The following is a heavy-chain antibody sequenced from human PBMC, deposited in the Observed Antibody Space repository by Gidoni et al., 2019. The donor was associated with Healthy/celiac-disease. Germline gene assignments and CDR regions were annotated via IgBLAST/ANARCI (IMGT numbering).Heavy chain of an antibody. CDR2: IYYSGST. V-gene: IGHV4-39*01. Sequence: QLQLQESAPGLVQPSETLSLTSTVSGCSISSSSYYWGWLRQPPGKGLEWIGSIYYSGSTYYNPSLKSRVTISVDTSKNQFSLKLSSVTAADTAVYYCARFLEWLSFDYWGQGTLVTVSS. CDR1: GCSISSSSYY. J-gene: IGHJ4*02. CDR3: ARFLEWLSFDY. D-gene: IGHD3-3*01.